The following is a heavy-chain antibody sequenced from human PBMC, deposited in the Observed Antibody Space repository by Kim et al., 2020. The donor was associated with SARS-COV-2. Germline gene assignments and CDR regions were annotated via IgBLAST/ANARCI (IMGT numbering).Heavy chain of an antibody. CDR3: ARIPPGWHPSQGNSDY. Sequence: LRSRVTIPVDTAKNQFSLKLSSVTAADTAVYYCARIPPGWHPSQGNSDYWGQGTLVTVSS. J-gene: IGHJ4*02. V-gene: IGHV4-39*01. D-gene: IGHD2-15*01.